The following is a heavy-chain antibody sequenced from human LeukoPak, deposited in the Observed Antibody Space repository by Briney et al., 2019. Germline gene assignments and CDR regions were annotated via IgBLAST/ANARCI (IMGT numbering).Heavy chain of an antibody. CDR2: ISAYNGDI. Sequence: GASVKVSCKASGYTFNHHGIAWVRQAPGQGLEWMGWISAYNGDIKYAQDFQGRVTMTTETSTSTAYMELRSLRSDDTAVYYCARDPSNTSGRYQYFDLWGRGTLVTVSS. V-gene: IGHV1-18*01. J-gene: IGHJ2*01. CDR1: GYTFNHHG. D-gene: IGHD6-19*01. CDR3: ARDPSNTSGRYQYFDL.